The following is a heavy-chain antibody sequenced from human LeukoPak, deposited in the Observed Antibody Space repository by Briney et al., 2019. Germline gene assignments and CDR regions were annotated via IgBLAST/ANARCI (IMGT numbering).Heavy chain of an antibody. CDR2: IKQDGSEK. CDR3: ARGGGSTVTSANFDY. J-gene: IGHJ4*02. D-gene: IGHD4-17*01. CDR1: GFTFSSYW. V-gene: IGHV3-7*03. Sequence: PGGSLGLSCAASGFTFSSYWMSWVRQAPGKGLEWVANIKQDGSEKYYVDSVKGRFTISRDNAKNSLYLQMNSLRAEDTAVYYCARGGGSTVTSANFDYWGQGTLVTVSS.